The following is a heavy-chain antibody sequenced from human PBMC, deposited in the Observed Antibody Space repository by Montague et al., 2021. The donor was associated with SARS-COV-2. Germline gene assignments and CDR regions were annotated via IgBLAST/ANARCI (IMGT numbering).Heavy chain of an antibody. D-gene: IGHD6-19*01. J-gene: IGHJ3*02. CDR2: IYYSRST. Sequence: SETLSLTCTVSGGSISSSSYYWGWIRQPPGKGLEWIGSIYYSRSTYYNPSLKSRVTISVDTSKNQFSLKLSSVTAADTAVYHCARQENSSGWFEPDAFDIWGQGTMVTVSS. CDR1: GGSISSSSYY. V-gene: IGHV4-39*01. CDR3: ARQENSSGWFEPDAFDI.